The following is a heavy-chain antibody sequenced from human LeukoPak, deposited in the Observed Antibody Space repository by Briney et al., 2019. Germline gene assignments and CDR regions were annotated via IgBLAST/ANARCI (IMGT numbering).Heavy chain of an antibody. J-gene: IGHJ5*02. V-gene: IGHV4-34*01. CDR2: INHSGST. CDR3: ARDYDSSGYTP. Sequence: SETLSLTCTVSGGSISGFYWSWIRQPPGKGLEWIGEINHSGSTNYNPSLKSRVTISVDTSKNQFSLKLSSVTAADTAVYYCARDYDSSGYTPWGQGTLVTVSS. D-gene: IGHD3-22*01. CDR1: GGSISGFY.